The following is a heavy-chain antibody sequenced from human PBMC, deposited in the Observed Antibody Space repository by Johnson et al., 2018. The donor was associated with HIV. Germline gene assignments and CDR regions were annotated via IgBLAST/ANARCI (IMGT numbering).Heavy chain of an antibody. CDR2: ISIGGGTT. J-gene: IGHJ3*02. D-gene: IGHD2-2*01. CDR3: AKDCSSTSCYGYAFDS. V-gene: IGHV3-11*04. Sequence: QVQLVESGGGLVKPGGSLRLSCTASGFIFSDYSLNWIRQAPGKGLEWISFISIGGGTTSYSDSVKGRFTISRDNVKTSLYLQMDSLRGEDTAVYYCAKDCSSTSCYGYAFDSWGQGTMVTVSS. CDR1: GFIFSDYS.